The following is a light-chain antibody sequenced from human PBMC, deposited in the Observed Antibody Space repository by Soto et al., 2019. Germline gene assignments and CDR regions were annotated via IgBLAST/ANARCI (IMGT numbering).Light chain of an antibody. CDR2: GAS. Sequence: EIVMTQSPATLSVSPGERATLSCGASQSVSRNLAWYQQKAGQAPRLLIYGASTRATGIPARFSGSGSGTEFTLTISSLQSEDFAVYYCQQYSIWRTFGQGTKVDIK. CDR3: QQYSIWRT. CDR1: QSVSRN. V-gene: IGKV3-15*01. J-gene: IGKJ1*01.